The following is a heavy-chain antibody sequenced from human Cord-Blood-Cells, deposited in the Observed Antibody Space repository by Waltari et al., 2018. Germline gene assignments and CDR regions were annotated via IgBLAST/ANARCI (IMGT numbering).Heavy chain of an antibody. J-gene: IGHJ6*03. Sequence: QVQLQESGPGLVKPSETLSLTCTVSGGSISSYYWSWIRQPAGKGLEWIGRIYTSGSTNYNPSLKSRVTMSVDTSKNQFSLKLSSVTAADTAVYYCAREEGGSSPSYYYYYMDVWGKGTTVTVSS. V-gene: IGHV4-4*07. CDR1: GGSISSYY. CDR3: AREEGGSSPSYYYYYMDV. D-gene: IGHD6-6*01. CDR2: IYTSGST.